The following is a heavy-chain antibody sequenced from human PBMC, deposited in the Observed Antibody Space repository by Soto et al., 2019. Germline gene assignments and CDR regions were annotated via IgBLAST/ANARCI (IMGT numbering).Heavy chain of an antibody. CDR3: ARQSLYDSSGYYAPDY. Sequence: SVKVSCKASGYTFTGYYMHWVRQAPGQGLEWMGWINPNSGGTNYAQKFQGRVTMTRDTSISTAYMELSRLRSDDTAVYYCARQSLYDSSGYYAPDYWGQGTLVTVSS. CDR1: GYTFTGYY. D-gene: IGHD3-22*01. CDR2: INPNSGGT. V-gene: IGHV1-2*02. J-gene: IGHJ4*02.